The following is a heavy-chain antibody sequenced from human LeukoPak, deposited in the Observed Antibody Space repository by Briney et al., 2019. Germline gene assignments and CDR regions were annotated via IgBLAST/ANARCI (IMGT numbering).Heavy chain of an antibody. Sequence: GGSLRLSCAVSGFIVSGNYMNWVCQAPGKGLEWVLYISSSGSTTYYADSVKGRFTISRDNAKNSLYLQMNSLRAEDTAVYYCARGYCSGGSCYFDYWGQGTLVAVSS. CDR1: GFIVSGNY. V-gene: IGHV3-11*04. D-gene: IGHD2-15*01. CDR3: ARGYCSGGSCYFDY. J-gene: IGHJ4*02. CDR2: ISSSGSTT.